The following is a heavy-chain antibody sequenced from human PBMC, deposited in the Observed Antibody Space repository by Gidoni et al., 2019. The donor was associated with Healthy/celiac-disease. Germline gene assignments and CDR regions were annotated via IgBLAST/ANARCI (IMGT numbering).Heavy chain of an antibody. D-gene: IGHD3-22*01. CDR2: IYYSGST. Sequence: QVQLQESGPGLVKPSETLSLPCTASGGSISSYYWSWIRQPPGKGLEWIGYIYYSGSTNYNPSLKSRVTISVDTSKNQFSLKLSSVTAADTAVYYCARTKKNYYDSTRWYFDLWGRGTLVTVSS. V-gene: IGHV4-59*01. CDR1: GGSISSYY. J-gene: IGHJ2*01. CDR3: ARTKKNYYDSTRWYFDL.